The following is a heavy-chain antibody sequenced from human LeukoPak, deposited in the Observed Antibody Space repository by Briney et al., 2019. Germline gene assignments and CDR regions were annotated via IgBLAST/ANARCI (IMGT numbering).Heavy chain of an antibody. V-gene: IGHV3-9*01. CDR1: GFTFDDYA. Sequence: PGGSLRLSCAASGFTFDDYAMHWVRQGPGKGLEWVSGITWNSGTIGYADSVKGRFTISRDNAKNSLYLQMNSLRAEDTALYYCAKDVTGTGAFDYWGQGTLVTVSS. CDR2: ITWNSGTI. D-gene: IGHD1-7*01. CDR3: AKDVTGTGAFDY. J-gene: IGHJ4*02.